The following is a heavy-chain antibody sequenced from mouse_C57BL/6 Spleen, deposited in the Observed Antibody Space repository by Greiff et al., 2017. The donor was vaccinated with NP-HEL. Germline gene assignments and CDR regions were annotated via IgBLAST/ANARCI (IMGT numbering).Heavy chain of an antibody. Sequence: VQLQQSGAELVRPGASVKLSCKASGYNFTDYYINWVKQRPGQGLEWIARIYPGSGNTYYNEKFKGKATLTAEKSSSTAYMQLSSLTSEDSAVYFCARDDGYPEWFAYWGQGTLVTVSA. CDR2: IYPGSGNT. CDR1: GYNFTDYY. CDR3: ARDDGYPEWFAY. V-gene: IGHV1-76*01. J-gene: IGHJ3*01. D-gene: IGHD2-3*01.